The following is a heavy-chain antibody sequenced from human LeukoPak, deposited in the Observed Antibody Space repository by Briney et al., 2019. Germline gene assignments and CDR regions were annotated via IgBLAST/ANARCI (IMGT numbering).Heavy chain of an antibody. D-gene: IGHD3-16*01. CDR3: ARAQYYDYIWGSPVYYFDY. J-gene: IGHJ4*02. CDR2: IIPIFGTA. CDR1: GGTFSSYA. V-gene: IGHV1-69*13. Sequence: SVKVSCKASGGTFSSYAISWVRQAPGQGLEWMGGIIPIFGTANYAQKFQGRVTITADESTSTAYMELSSLRSEDTAVYYCARAQYYDYIWGSPVYYFDYWGQGTLVTVSS.